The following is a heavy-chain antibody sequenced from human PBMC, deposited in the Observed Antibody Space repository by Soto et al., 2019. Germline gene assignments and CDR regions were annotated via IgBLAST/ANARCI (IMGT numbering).Heavy chain of an antibody. CDR2: ITSDGRT. CDR1: GFTFSSYA. D-gene: IGHD4-17*01. CDR3: AKDYSTVTTDPLSVVLLDY. V-gene: IGHV3-23*01. J-gene: IGHJ4*02. Sequence: QPGGSLRRSCAASGFTFSSYAMSWVRQAPGKGLEWVSIITSDGRTYYADSVKGRFTISRDNSKNTVYLQMNSLRAEDTAVYYCAKDYSTVTTDPLSVVLLDYWGQGALVTVSS.